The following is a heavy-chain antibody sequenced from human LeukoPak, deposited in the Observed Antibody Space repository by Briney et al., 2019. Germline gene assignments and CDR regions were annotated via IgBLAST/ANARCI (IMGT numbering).Heavy chain of an antibody. CDR1: GGPISSYY. Sequence: SDPLSLTCTVSGGPISSYYWSWIRQPAGKGLEWIGRIYSSESTNYNPSLKSRVPISVTASKNQFTLKLSSLTAAETVVYCCARQGGYNCGTYYFDYWGQGTLVTVSS. CDR2: IYSSEST. D-gene: IGHD5-24*01. V-gene: IGHV4-4*07. J-gene: IGHJ4*02. CDR3: ARQGGYNCGTYYFDY.